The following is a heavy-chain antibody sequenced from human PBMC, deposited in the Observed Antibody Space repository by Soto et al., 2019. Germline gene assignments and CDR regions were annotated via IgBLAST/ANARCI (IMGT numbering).Heavy chain of an antibody. Sequence: GGSLRLSCAASGFTFSSYAMHWVRQAPGKGLEWVAVISYDGSNKYYADSVKGRFTISRDNSKNTLYLQMNSLRAEDTAVYYCARDRSDHIVVVTALTYYYYGMDVWGQGTTVTVSS. D-gene: IGHD2-21*02. CDR1: GFTFSSYA. V-gene: IGHV3-30-3*01. CDR3: ARDRSDHIVVVTALTYYYYGMDV. J-gene: IGHJ6*02. CDR2: ISYDGSNK.